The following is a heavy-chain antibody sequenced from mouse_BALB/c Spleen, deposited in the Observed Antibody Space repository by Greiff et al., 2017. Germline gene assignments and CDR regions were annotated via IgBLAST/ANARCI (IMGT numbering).Heavy chain of an antibody. V-gene: IGHV14-4*02. CDR3: NAWGSTMIRGPYAMDY. CDR2: IDPENGDT. J-gene: IGHJ4*01. Sequence: EVQLQQSGAELVRSGASVKLSCTASGFNIKDYYMHWVKQRPEQGLEWIGWIDPENGDTEYAPKFQGKATMTADTSSNTAYLQLSSLTSEDTAVYYCNAWGSTMIRGPYAMDYWGQGTSVTVSS. CDR1: GFNIKDYY. D-gene: IGHD2-4*01.